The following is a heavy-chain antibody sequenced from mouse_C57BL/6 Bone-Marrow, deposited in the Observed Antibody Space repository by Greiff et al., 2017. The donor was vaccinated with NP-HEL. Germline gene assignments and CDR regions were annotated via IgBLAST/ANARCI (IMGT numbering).Heavy chain of an antibody. CDR2: IYPGSSST. CDR3: ARGVVANWYFDV. J-gene: IGHJ1*03. D-gene: IGHD1-1*01. V-gene: IGHV1-55*01. CDR1: GYTFTSYW. Sequence: QVQLQQPGAELVRPGASVKLSCKASGYTFTSYWINWVKQRPIQGLEWIGNIYPGSSSTNYNEKFKSKATLTVDKSSSTAYMQLSSLTSEDSAVYYCARGVVANWYFDVWGTGTTVTVSS.